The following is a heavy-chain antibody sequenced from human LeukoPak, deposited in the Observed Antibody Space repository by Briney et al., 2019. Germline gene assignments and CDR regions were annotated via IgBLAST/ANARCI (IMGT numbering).Heavy chain of an antibody. J-gene: IGHJ4*02. D-gene: IGHD3-22*01. CDR3: AREGCYYDSSGYYLDY. Sequence: SETLSLTCTVSGGSISSYYWSWIRQPAGKGLEWIGRIYTSGSTNYNPSLKSRVTMSVDTSKNQFSLKLSSVTAADTAVYYCAREGCYYDSSGYYLDYWGQGTLVTVSS. CDR1: GGSISSYY. CDR2: IYTSGST. V-gene: IGHV4-4*07.